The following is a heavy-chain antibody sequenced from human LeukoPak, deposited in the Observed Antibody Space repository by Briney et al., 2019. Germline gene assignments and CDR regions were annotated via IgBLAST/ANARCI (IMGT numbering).Heavy chain of an antibody. J-gene: IGHJ6*02. Sequence: PGGSLRLSCAASGFTFSAYSMSGGRQAPGKGLGWGSSISSSGGYIHYAESVKGRFTISTDNAQKSLYLQMNRLTAEDTAVYYCATWDVVVVPAASKFYYDMDVWGQGTTVTVSS. D-gene: IGHD2-2*01. CDR1: GFTFSAYS. CDR3: ATWDVVVVPAASKFYYDMDV. V-gene: IGHV3-21*01. CDR2: ISSSGGYI.